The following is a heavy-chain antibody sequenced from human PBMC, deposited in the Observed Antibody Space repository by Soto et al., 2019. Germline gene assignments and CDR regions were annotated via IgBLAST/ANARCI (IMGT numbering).Heavy chain of an antibody. CDR2: INHSGST. V-gene: IGHV4-34*01. J-gene: IGHJ5*02. CDR1: GGSFSGYY. CDR3: ARGFFDIIPHHWRFDP. D-gene: IGHD3-9*01. Sequence: SETLSLTCAVYGGSFSGYYWTWIRQPPGKGLEWIGEINHSGSTNYNPSLKSRVTISVDTPKNQFSLKLSSVTAADTAVYFCARGFFDIIPHHWRFDPWGHGTLVTVSS.